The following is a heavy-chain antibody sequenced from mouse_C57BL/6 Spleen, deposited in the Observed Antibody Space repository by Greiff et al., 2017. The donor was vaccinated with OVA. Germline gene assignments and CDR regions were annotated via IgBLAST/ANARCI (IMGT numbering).Heavy chain of an antibody. CDR2: IDPSDSYT. D-gene: IGHD2-4*01. J-gene: IGHJ3*01. Sequence: VQLQQPGAELVRPGTSVKLSCKASGYTFTSYWMHWVKQRPGQGLEWIGVIDPSDSYTNYNQKFKGKATLTVETSSSTAYMQLSSLTSEDSAVYYCARGDYDEAWFAYWGQGTLVTVSA. CDR3: ARGDYDEAWFAY. V-gene: IGHV1-59*01. CDR1: GYTFTSYW.